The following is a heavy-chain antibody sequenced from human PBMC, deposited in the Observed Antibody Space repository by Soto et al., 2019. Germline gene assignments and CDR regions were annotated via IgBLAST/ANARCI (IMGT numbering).Heavy chain of an antibody. D-gene: IGHD3-22*01. Sequence: TGGSLRLSCAASGFAFSDFDMSWVRQAPGKGLEWVSTISASAGRTHYADSVKGRFTISRDNSKNTLYLQMNSLRPEDTAVYYCTTDSYSTMIVVRFDYWGHGTLVTVSS. J-gene: IGHJ4*01. CDR2: ISASAGRT. CDR3: TTDSYSTMIVVRFDY. CDR1: GFAFSDFD. V-gene: IGHV3-23*01.